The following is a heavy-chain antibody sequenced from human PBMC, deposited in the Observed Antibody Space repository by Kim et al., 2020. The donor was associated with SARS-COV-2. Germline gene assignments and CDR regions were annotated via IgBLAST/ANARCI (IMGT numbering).Heavy chain of an antibody. D-gene: IGHD2-15*01. CDR1: GLTFSRCS. CDR2: ICSSSDTV. V-gene: IGHV3-48*01. CDR3: ASWAGSCSGGTCFTGPFYY. Sequence: GGSLRLSCAASGLTFSRCSLNWVRQAPGKGLEWLSYICSSSDTVYYADSVKGRFTISRDNAKNSLFLQMDSLRAEDTAVYYCASWAGSCSGGTCFTGPFYYWGQGALVTVSS. J-gene: IGHJ4*01.